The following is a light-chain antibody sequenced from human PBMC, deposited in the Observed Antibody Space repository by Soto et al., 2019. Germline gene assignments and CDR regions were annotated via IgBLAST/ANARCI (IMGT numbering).Light chain of an antibody. CDR1: QSVSSN. CDR2: GAS. Sequence: EIVMTQSPATLSVSPGERATLSCRASQSVSSNLAWYQQKPGQAPRLLIYGASTRATGIPARFSGSRSGTEFTLTISSLQSADFAVYYCQQYNNWPRTFCQGTKVEIK. J-gene: IGKJ1*01. V-gene: IGKV3-15*01. CDR3: QQYNNWPRT.